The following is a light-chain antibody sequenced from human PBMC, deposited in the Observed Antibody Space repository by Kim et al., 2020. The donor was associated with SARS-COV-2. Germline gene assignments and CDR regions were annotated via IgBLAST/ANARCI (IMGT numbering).Light chain of an antibody. CDR3: QQYASSPYT. CDR2: GAS. Sequence: GERATLSCRASQSLSSNSLAWYQQKPGQAPRLLVYGASRRATGIPDRFSGSGSGTDFTLTISRLEPEDFAVYYCQQYASSPYTFGQGTKLEI. V-gene: IGKV3-20*01. CDR1: QSLSSNS. J-gene: IGKJ2*01.